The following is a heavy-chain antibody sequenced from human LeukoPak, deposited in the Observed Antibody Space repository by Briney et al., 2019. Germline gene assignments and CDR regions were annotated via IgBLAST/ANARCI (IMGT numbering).Heavy chain of an antibody. D-gene: IGHD4-23*01. Sequence: GGSLRLSCAASGFTFSSYWMHWVRQVPGKGLVWVSRINSDGSSTSYPDSVKGRFTISRDNAKNTLYLQMNSLRAEDTAVYYCARAVGNSEDFDYWGQGTLVTVSS. CDR3: ARAVGNSEDFDY. J-gene: IGHJ4*02. V-gene: IGHV3-74*01. CDR2: INSDGSST. CDR1: GFTFSSYW.